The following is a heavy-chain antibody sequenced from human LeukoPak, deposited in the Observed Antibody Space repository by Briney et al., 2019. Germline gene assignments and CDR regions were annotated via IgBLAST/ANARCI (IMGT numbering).Heavy chain of an antibody. CDR1: GFTVSSNY. Sequence: GGSLRLSCAASGFTVSSNYMSWVRQAPGKGLEWVSVIYSGGSTYYADSVKGRLTISRHNSKNTLYLQMNSLRAEDTAVYYCARAQKGDYYDSSGYNALDYWGQGTLVTVSS. CDR2: IYSGGST. J-gene: IGHJ4*02. CDR3: ARAQKGDYYDSSGYNALDY. V-gene: IGHV3-53*04. D-gene: IGHD3-22*01.